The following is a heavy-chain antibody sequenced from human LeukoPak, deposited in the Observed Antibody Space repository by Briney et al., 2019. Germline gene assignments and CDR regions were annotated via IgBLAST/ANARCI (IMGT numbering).Heavy chain of an antibody. CDR3: VKDRSSSWALDY. D-gene: IGHD6-13*01. J-gene: IGHJ4*02. CDR2: MSYDGSNK. Sequence: PGRSLRLSCAASGFTFSNYNMHWVRQAPGKGLEWVAVMSYDGSNKYYVDSVKGRFTISRDNSKNTLYLQMNSLRAEDTAVYYCVKDRSSSWALDYWGQGTLVTVSS. V-gene: IGHV3-30*18. CDR1: GFTFSNYN.